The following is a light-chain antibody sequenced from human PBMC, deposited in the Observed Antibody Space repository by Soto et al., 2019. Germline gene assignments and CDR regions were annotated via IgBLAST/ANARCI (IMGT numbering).Light chain of an antibody. V-gene: IGKV3-20*01. Sequence: EIVLTQSPGTLSLSPGERATLSCRASQSVSNNYLAWYQQKPGQAHRLLIYGASNRATGIPDRFSGSGSGTDFTLTISRLEPEDFAVYYCQQYGSSVTFGQGTKVEIK. CDR2: GAS. J-gene: IGKJ1*01. CDR3: QQYGSSVT. CDR1: QSVSNNY.